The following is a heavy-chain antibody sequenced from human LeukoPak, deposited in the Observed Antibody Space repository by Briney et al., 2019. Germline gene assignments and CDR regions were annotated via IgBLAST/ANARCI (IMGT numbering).Heavy chain of an antibody. V-gene: IGHV4-4*07. CDR2: IYTSGST. CDR1: GGSISNYY. J-gene: IGHJ4*02. Sequence: SETLSLTCTVSGGSISNYYWSWIRQPAGKGLQWIGRIYTSGSTNYNPSLKSRVTMSVDTSKNQFSLKLSSVTAADTAVYYCARVGGGYSYGYLDYWGQGTLVTVSS. CDR3: ARVGGGYSYGYLDY. D-gene: IGHD5-18*01.